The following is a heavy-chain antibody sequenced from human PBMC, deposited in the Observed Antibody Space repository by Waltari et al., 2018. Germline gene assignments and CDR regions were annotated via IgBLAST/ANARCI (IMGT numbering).Heavy chain of an antibody. CDR1: GGSISSSSYY. CDR3: ARGVVGITIFGVVITGGAFDI. J-gene: IGHJ3*02. D-gene: IGHD3-3*01. Sequence: QLQLQASGPGLVKPSETLSLTCTVSGGSISSSSYYWGWSRQPPGKGLEWIGSIYYSGSTYYNPSLKSRVTISVDTSKNQFSLKLSSVTAADTAVYYCARGVVGITIFGVVITGGAFDIWGQGTMVTVSS. V-gene: IGHV4-39*07. CDR2: IYYSGST.